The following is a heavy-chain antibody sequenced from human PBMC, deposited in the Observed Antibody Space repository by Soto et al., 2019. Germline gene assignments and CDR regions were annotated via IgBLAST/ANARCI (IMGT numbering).Heavy chain of an antibody. J-gene: IGHJ4*02. CDR2: IIAIFGTA. CDR3: ARGYSSSWAYYFDY. D-gene: IGHD6-13*01. V-gene: IGHV1-69*12. CDR1: GGTFSSYA. Sequence: QVQLVQSGAEVKKPGSSVKVSCKASGGTFSSYAISWVRQAPGQGLEWTGGIIAIFGTANYAQKFQGRVTITADESTSTAYMELSSLRSEDTAVYYCARGYSSSWAYYFDYWGQGTLVTVSS.